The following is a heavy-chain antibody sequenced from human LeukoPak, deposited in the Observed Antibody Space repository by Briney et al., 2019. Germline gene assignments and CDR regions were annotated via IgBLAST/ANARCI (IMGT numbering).Heavy chain of an antibody. Sequence: GRSLRLSCTASGFTFGDYAMSWFRQAPGKGLEWVGFIRSKAYGGTTEYAASVKGRFTTSRDDSKSIAYLQMNSLKTEDTAVYYCTRGGDYYDSSGYYCDYWGQGTLVTVSS. CDR2: IRSKAYGGTT. J-gene: IGHJ4*02. D-gene: IGHD3-22*01. CDR3: TRGGDYYDSSGYYCDY. CDR1: GFTFGDYA. V-gene: IGHV3-49*03.